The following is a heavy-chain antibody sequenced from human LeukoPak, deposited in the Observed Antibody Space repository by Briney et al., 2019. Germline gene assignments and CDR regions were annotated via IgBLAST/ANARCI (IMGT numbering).Heavy chain of an antibody. V-gene: IGHV4-61*02. Sequence: SQTLSLTCTVSGGSISSGSYYWSWIRQPAGKGLEWIGRIYTSGSTNYNPSLKSRVTISVDTSKNQFSLKLSSVTAADTAVYYCARLEMATPYDAFDMWGQGTMVTVSS. D-gene: IGHD5-24*01. CDR3: ARLEMATPYDAFDM. J-gene: IGHJ3*02. CDR1: GGSISSGSYY. CDR2: IYTSGST.